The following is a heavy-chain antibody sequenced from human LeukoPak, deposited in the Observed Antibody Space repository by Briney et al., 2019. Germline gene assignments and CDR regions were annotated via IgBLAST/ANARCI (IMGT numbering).Heavy chain of an antibody. D-gene: IGHD6-19*01. CDR3: AKGGSGWYREYFQH. CDR2: ISGSGGST. J-gene: IGHJ1*01. Sequence: GGSLRLSCAASGFTFSSYAMTWVRQAPGKGLEWVSAISGSGGSTYYADSVKGRFTISRDNSRNTLYLQMNSLRAEDTAVYYCAKGGSGWYREYFQHWGQGTLVTVSS. CDR1: GFTFSSYA. V-gene: IGHV3-23*01.